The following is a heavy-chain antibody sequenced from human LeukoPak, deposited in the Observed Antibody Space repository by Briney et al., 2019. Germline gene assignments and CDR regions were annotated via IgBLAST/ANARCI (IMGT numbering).Heavy chain of an antibody. CDR3: ARDSIVVVPAAIVPYFDY. J-gene: IGHJ4*02. D-gene: IGHD2-2*02. CDR1: GGSFSGYY. Sequence: SETLSLTCAVYGGSFSGYYWSWIRQPPGKGLEWIGEINHSGSTNYNPSLKSRVTISVDTSKNQFSLKLSSVTAADTAVYYCARDSIVVVPAAIVPYFDYWGQGTQVTVSS. V-gene: IGHV4-34*01. CDR2: INHSGST.